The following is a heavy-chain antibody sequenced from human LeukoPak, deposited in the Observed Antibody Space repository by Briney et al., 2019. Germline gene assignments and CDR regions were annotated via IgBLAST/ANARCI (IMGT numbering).Heavy chain of an antibody. Sequence: ASVNVSCKASGYTFTGYYMHWVRQAPGQGLEWMGWINPNRGGTNYAQKFQGRVTMTRDTSISTAYMELSRLRSDDTAVYYCASGREYCSGRSCYSSDDAFDIWGQGTMVTVSS. CDR1: GYTFTGYY. D-gene: IGHD2-15*01. J-gene: IGHJ3*02. CDR2: INPNRGGT. CDR3: ASGREYCSGRSCYSSDDAFDI. V-gene: IGHV1-2*02.